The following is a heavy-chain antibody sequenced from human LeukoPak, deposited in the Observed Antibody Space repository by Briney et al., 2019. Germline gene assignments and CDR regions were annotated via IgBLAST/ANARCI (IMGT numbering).Heavy chain of an antibody. CDR2: IGTAGDT. CDR1: GFTFGDYA. Sequence: GGSLRLSCTASGFTFGDYAMSWFRQATGKGLEWVSAIGTAGDTYYPGSVKGRFTISRENVKNSLYLQMNSLRAGDTAVYYCARGRSITGPLDYWGQGTLVTVSS. J-gene: IGHJ4*02. V-gene: IGHV3-13*01. D-gene: IGHD1-20*01. CDR3: ARGRSITGPLDY.